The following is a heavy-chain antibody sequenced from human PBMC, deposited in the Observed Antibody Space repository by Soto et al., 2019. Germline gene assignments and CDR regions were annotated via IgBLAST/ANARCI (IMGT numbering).Heavy chain of an antibody. D-gene: IGHD2-15*01. V-gene: IGHV1-69*13. CDR2: IIPIFGTA. J-gene: IGHJ6*02. CDR3: ARAESDCSGGSCYSEYYYYGMDV. Sequence: SVKVSCKASGGTFSSYAISWVRQAPGQGLEWMGGIIPIFGTANYAQKFQGRVTITADESTSTAYMELSSLRSEDAAVYYCARAESDCSGGSCYSEYYYYGMDVWGQGTTVTVSS. CDR1: GGTFSSYA.